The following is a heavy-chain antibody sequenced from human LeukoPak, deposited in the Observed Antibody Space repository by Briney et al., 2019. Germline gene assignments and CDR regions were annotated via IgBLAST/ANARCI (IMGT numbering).Heavy chain of an antibody. V-gene: IGHV1-2*02. D-gene: IGHD3-3*01. CDR2: INPNSGGT. J-gene: IGHJ3*02. Sequence: ASVKVSCKASGYTFTGYYMHWVRQAPGQGLEWMGWINPNSGGTNYVQKFQGRVTISVDTSKNQFSLKLSSVTAADTAVYYCARHVRRWSGYYSGDAFDIWGQGTMVTVSS. CDR3: ARHVRRWSGYYSGDAFDI. CDR1: GYTFTGYY.